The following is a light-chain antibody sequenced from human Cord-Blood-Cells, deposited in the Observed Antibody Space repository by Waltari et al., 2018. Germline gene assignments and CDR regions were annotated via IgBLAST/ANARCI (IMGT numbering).Light chain of an antibody. J-gene: IGKJ2*01. CDR2: GAS. V-gene: IGKV3-20*01. CDR1: QSVSSSY. CDR3: QQYGSSPYT. Sequence: EIVLTQSPGTLSLSPGGRATPSCRASQSVSSSYLAWYQQKPGQAPRLLIYGASSRATGIPDRFSGSGSGTDFTLTISRLEPEDFAVYYCQQYGSSPYTFGQGTKLEIK.